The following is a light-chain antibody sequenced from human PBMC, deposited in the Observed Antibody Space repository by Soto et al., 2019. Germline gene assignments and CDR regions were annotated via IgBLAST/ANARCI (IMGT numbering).Light chain of an antibody. J-gene: IGKJ1*01. CDR1: QSISSY. CDR2: AAS. CDR3: QQSYSTPQT. V-gene: IGKV1-39*01. Sequence: DIPMTQSPSSLSASVGDRVTITCRASQSISSYLNWYQQKPGKAPKLLIYAASSLQSGVPSRFSGSGSGTDCTLTISSLQPEDFATYYCQQSYSTPQTFGQGTKVEIK.